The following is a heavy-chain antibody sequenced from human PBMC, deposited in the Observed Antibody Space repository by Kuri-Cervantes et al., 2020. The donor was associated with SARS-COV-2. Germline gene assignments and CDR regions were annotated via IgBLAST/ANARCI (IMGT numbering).Heavy chain of an antibody. Sequence: ASVKVSCKVSGYTLTELSMHWVRQAPGKGLEWMGGFDPEDGETIYAQKFQGRVTMTRDTSTSTVYMELSSLRSEDTAVYYCARGSAGGRYSNYVLDYWGQGTLVTVSS. CDR3: ARGSAGGRYSNYVLDY. CDR1: GYTLTELS. CDR2: FDPEDGET. D-gene: IGHD4-11*01. V-gene: IGHV1-24*01. J-gene: IGHJ4*02.